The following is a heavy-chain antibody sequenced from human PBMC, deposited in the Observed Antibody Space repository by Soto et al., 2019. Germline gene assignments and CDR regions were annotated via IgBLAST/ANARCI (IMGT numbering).Heavy chain of an antibody. D-gene: IGHD2-2*01. J-gene: IGHJ3*02. CDR1: GYTFTSYA. CDR2: INAGNGNT. CDR3: ARELAEYQLHRPDAFDI. Sequence: GASVKVSCKASGYTFTSYAMHWVRQAPGQRLEWMGWINAGNGNTKYSQKFQGRVTITRDTSASTAYMELSSLRSEDTAVYYCARELAEYQLHRPDAFDIWGQGTMVTVSS. V-gene: IGHV1-3*01.